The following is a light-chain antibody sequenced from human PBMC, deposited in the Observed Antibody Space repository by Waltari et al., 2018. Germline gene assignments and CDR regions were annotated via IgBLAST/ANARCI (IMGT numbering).Light chain of an antibody. CDR1: QSVSSNY. Sequence: EMVLTQSPGPLSLSPGERATLSCRASQSVSSNYLAWYQQKPGQPPRLLIYDVSSRATGIPDRFSGSGSGTDFTLTISSLEPEDFALYYCQQYSSSPASFGQGTKLEIK. CDR2: DVS. V-gene: IGKV3-20*01. J-gene: IGKJ2*03. CDR3: QQYSSSPAS.